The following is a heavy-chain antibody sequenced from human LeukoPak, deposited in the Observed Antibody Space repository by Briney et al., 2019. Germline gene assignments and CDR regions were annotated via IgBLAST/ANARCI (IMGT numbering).Heavy chain of an antibody. V-gene: IGHV3-20*04. J-gene: IGHJ3*02. CDR3: ARGGAEVLRFLEWLETDAFDI. Sequence: GGSLRLSCVASGFTFDDYGMGWVRQVPGKGLEWVSGTNWIGGRTGYADSVKGRFTISRDNAKNSLYLQMNSLRAEDTAVYYCARGGAEVLRFLEWLETDAFDIWGQGTMVTVSS. D-gene: IGHD3-3*01. CDR1: GFTFDDYG. CDR2: TNWIGGRT.